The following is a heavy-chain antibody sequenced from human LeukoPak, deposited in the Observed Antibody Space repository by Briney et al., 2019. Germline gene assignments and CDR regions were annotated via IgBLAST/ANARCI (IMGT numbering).Heavy chain of an antibody. Sequence: GGSLRLSCAASGFTFSSYAMSWVRQAPGKVLEWVSAISGSGGSTYYADSVKGRFTVSRDNSKNTLYLQMNSLRAEDTAVYYCAKDQIYSYGFDYWGQGTLVTVSS. V-gene: IGHV3-23*01. CDR2: ISGSGGST. CDR1: GFTFSSYA. D-gene: IGHD5-18*01. CDR3: AKDQIYSYGFDY. J-gene: IGHJ4*02.